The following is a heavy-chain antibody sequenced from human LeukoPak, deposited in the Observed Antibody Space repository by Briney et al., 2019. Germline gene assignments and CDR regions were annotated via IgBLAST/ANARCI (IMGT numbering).Heavy chain of an antibody. Sequence: GGSLRLSCATSGFTFSTYWMTWVRQAPGKGLEWVANIKQDGSEKYYVDSVKGRFTMSRDNAKNSLYLQLNSLRAEDTAVYYCARLGEKADFDYWGQGTLVTVSS. CDR3: ARLGEKADFDY. J-gene: IGHJ4*02. D-gene: IGHD3-16*01. CDR1: GFTFSTYW. CDR2: IKQDGSEK. V-gene: IGHV3-7*01.